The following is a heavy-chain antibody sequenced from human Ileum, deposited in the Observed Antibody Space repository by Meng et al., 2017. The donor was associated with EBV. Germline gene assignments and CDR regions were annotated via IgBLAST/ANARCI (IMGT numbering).Heavy chain of an antibody. Sequence: QVPPRESGPGLVKPSETLSLTCAVSGGSISRGDWWSWVRQPPGKGLEWIGETSHSGSTNYSPSLKSRVTISLDKSKNQLSLKLNSVTAADTAVYYCASSDYYRSDYWGQGTLVTVSS. CDR3: ASSDYYRSDY. V-gene: IGHV4-4*02. CDR2: TSHSGST. J-gene: IGHJ4*02. CDR1: GGSISRGDW. D-gene: IGHD3-22*01.